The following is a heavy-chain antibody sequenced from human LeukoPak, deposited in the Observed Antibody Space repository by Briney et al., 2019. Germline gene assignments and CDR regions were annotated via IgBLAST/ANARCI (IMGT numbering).Heavy chain of an antibody. CDR1: GFTFSSYG. D-gene: IGHD5-18*01. Sequence: GGSLRLSCAASGFTFSSYGMHWVRQAPGEGLEWVAFIRYDGSNKYYADSVKGRFTISRDNSKNTLYLQMNSLRAEDTAVYYCAAVDTAMVDYWGQGTLVTVSS. V-gene: IGHV3-30*02. J-gene: IGHJ4*02. CDR2: IRYDGSNK. CDR3: AAVDTAMVDY.